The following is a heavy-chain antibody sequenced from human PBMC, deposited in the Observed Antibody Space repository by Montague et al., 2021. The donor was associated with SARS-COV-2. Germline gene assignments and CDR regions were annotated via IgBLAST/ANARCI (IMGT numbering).Heavy chain of an antibody. D-gene: IGHD3-16*01. CDR3: ERGRGLDP. CDR1: GGSTARHY. CDR2: VYYNGDT. Sequence: SETLSLTCTVSGGSTARHYWNWIRQSPGKRPEWIGYVYYNGDTKYNPSLKSRVTISIDTSENQVSLRLNSVTAADTAVYFCERGRGLDPWGQGRLVTVSS. V-gene: IGHV4-59*08. J-gene: IGHJ3*01.